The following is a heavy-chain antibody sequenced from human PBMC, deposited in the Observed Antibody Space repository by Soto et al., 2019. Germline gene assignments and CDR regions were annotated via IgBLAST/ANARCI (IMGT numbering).Heavy chain of an antibody. Sequence: LRLSCAASGFTFSSYSMNWVRQAPGKGLEWVSYISSSSSTIYYADSVKGRFTISRDNAKNSLYLQMNSLRDEDTAVYYCASVDSSGYYYYFDCWGQGTLVTVSS. D-gene: IGHD3-22*01. J-gene: IGHJ4*02. CDR2: ISSSSSTI. V-gene: IGHV3-48*02. CDR3: ASVDSSGYYYYFDC. CDR1: GFTFSSYS.